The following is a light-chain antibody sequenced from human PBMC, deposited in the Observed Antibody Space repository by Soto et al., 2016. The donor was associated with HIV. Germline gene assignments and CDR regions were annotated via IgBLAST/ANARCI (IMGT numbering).Light chain of an antibody. Sequence: DIQMTQFPSTLSASIGDRVTITCRASQSVSVWLAWYQQKPGKAPNLLIFKTSTLEIGVPSRFSGSGSGTDFTLTLSSVQPDDVGTYYCQQYNSVSWTFGQGTKLEMK. CDR1: QSVSVW. CDR3: QQYNSVSWT. CDR2: KTS. J-gene: IGKJ1*01. V-gene: IGKV1-5*03.